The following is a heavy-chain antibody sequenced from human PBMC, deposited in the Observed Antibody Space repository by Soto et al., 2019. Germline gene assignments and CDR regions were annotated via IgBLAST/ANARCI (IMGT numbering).Heavy chain of an antibody. D-gene: IGHD1-7*01. Sequence: PGGSLRLSCAASGFTFSNAWINWVRQAPGKGLEWVAVISYDGSNKYYADSVKGRITSSRDNSKNTLYLQMNSLRAEDTAVYYCAKLSSELKLPSSYYYYCMDVWGRGTTVTVSS. CDR3: AKLSSELKLPSSYYYYCMDV. V-gene: IGHV3-30*18. CDR2: ISYDGSNK. J-gene: IGHJ6*03. CDR1: GFTFSNAW.